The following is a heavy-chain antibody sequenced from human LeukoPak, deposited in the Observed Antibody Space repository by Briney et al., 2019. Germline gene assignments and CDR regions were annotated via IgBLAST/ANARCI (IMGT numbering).Heavy chain of an antibody. CDR3: ARLQIGGSYYFDY. CDR2: IYTSGST. Sequence: SETLSLTCTVSGGSISNWYWGWFRQPAGKGLEWIGRIYTSGSTIYDPSLKSRVTISVDTSNNQFSLRLSSVTAADTAVYYCARLQIGGSYYFDYWGQGTLVTVSS. V-gene: IGHV4-4*07. D-gene: IGHD3-16*01. J-gene: IGHJ4*02. CDR1: GGSISNWY.